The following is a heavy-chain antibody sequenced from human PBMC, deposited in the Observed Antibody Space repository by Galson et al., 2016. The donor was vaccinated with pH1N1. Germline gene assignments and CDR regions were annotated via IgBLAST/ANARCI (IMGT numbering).Heavy chain of an antibody. D-gene: IGHD3-22*01. CDR2: IIPILNIT. CDR3: AREDYYDTYLSDWYFDL. V-gene: IGHV1-69*13. CDR1: GGTFGSYG. J-gene: IGHJ2*01. Sequence: SVKVSCKASGGTFGSYGINWVRQAPGQGLEWMGGIIPILNITKYAQNFQDRVTITADESTTTAYMELSSLRSEDTAVYYCAREDYYDTYLSDWYFDLWGRGTLVTVSS.